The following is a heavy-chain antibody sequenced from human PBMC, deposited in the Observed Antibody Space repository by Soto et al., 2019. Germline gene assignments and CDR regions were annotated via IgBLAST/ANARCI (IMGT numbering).Heavy chain of an antibody. CDR3: TTDFTFGGTSYYYGMDV. CDR1: GYTFTGYY. J-gene: IGHJ6*02. V-gene: IGHV1-2*04. CDR2: INPNSGGT. Sequence: GASVKVSCKASGYTFTGYYMHWVRQAPGQGLEWMGWINPNSGGTNYAQKFQGWVTMTRDTSISTAYMELSRLRSDDTAVYYCTTDFTFGGTSYYYGMDVWGQGTTVTVSS. D-gene: IGHD3-16*01.